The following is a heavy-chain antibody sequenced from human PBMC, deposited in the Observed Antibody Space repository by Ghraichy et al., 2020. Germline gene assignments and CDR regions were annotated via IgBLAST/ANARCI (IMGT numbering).Heavy chain of an antibody. J-gene: IGHJ4*02. D-gene: IGHD3-10*01. CDR2: IYYSGST. Sequence: SETLSLTCTVSGGSISSGGYYWSWIRQHPGKGLEWIGYIYYSGSTYYNPSLKSRVTISVDTSKNQFSLKLSSVTAADTAVYYCARGEELLWFGELWGQGTLVTVSS. CDR3: ARGEELLWFGEL. CDR1: GGSISSGGYY. V-gene: IGHV4-31*03.